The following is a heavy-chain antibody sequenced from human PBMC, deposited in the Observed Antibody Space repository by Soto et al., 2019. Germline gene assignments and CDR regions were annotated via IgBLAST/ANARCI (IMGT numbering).Heavy chain of an antibody. V-gene: IGHV4-38-2*01. CDR2: IYYSGGM. J-gene: IGHJ1*01. CDR1: GVTISSGFY. D-gene: IGHD3-16*01. Sequence: EALSHTCVGSGVTISSGFYWGWIRQSPGKGLEWIGSIYYSGGMYYNPSLRSRISVALDTSKNQFSLKLNSVSAADTAVYFCVRVSSTPFTYVAVWGLGLLV. CDR3: VRVSSTPFTYVAV.